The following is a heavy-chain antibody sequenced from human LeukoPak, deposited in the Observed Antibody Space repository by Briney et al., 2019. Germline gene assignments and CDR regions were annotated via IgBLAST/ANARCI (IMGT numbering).Heavy chain of an antibody. CDR2: INPNSGGT. CDR1: GYTFTGYY. D-gene: IGHD5-12*01. J-gene: IGHJ4*02. CDR3: ARVRGGYDLSSSHDLGY. Sequence: GASVKVSCKASGYTFTGYYMHWVRQAPGQGLEWMGWINPNSGGTNYAQKFQGWVTMTRDTSISTAYMELSRLRSDDTAVYYCARVRGGYDLSSSHDLGYWGQGTLVTVSS. V-gene: IGHV1-2*04.